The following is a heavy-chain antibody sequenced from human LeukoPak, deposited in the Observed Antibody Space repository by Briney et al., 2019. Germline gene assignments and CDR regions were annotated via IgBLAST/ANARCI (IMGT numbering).Heavy chain of an antibody. CDR3: ARDGHPYYDFWTGYYTGVHYFDY. CDR1: GGSFSGYY. V-gene: IGHV4-34*01. Sequence: SETLSLTCAVYGGSFSGYYWSWIRQPPGKGLEWIGSIYYSGSTYYNPSLKSRVTISVDTSKNQFSLKLSSVTAADTAVYYCARDGHPYYDFWTGYYTGVHYFDYWGQGTLVTVSS. D-gene: IGHD3-3*01. CDR2: IYYSGST. J-gene: IGHJ4*02.